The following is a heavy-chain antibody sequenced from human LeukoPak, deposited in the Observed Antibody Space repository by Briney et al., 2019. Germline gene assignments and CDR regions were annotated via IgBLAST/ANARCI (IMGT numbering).Heavy chain of an antibody. CDR1: GSTFTGYY. D-gene: IGHD3-10*01. CDR2: INPNSGGT. Sequence: ASVKVSCKAAGSTFTGYYMHWVRQAPGQGLEWMGWINPNSGGTNYGQKFQGRITVTRDKSISTAYMELSRLRSDDTAVYYCARLYYYGSGSYSRWFDPWGQGTLVTVSS. J-gene: IGHJ5*02. V-gene: IGHV1-2*02. CDR3: ARLYYYGSGSYSRWFDP.